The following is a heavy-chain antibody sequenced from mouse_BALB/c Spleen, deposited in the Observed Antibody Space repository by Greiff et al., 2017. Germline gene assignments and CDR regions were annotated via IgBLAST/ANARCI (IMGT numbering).Heavy chain of an antibody. J-gene: IGHJ4*01. CDR1: GFTFSSYT. CDR3: TSPGDYYGSSFYYYAMDY. V-gene: IGHV5-6-4*01. CDR2: ISSGGSYT. Sequence: EVKLVESGGGLVKPGGSLKLSCAASGFTFSSYTMSWVRQTPEKRLEWVATISSGGSYTYYPDSVKGRFTISRDNAKNTLYLQMSSLKSEDTAMYYWTSPGDYYGSSFYYYAMDYWGQGTSVTVSS. D-gene: IGHD1-1*01.